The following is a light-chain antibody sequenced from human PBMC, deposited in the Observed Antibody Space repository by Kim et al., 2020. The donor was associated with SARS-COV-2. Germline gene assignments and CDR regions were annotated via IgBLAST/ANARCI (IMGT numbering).Light chain of an antibody. CDR1: QSVDNY. CDR3: QQRRKSIT. J-gene: IGKJ5*01. CDR2: DAS. Sequence: SVSPGETATLSCRASQSVDNYLAWHQQKPGQAPRLLISDASNRAAGVPARFSGSGAGTDFTLTISRLEPEDFAVYYCQQRRKSITFGQGTRLEIK. V-gene: IGKV3-11*01.